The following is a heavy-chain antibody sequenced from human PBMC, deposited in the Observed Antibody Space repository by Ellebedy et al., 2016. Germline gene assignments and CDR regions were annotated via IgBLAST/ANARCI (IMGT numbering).Heavy chain of an antibody. D-gene: IGHD4-17*01. CDR3: AKDRDDAGDFVFDS. V-gene: IGHV3-53*01. Sequence: GGSLRLSXAASGFTVGNNYMSWVRQAPGKGLEWVSLIYSGGDTSYADSVKGRFTISRDSSRNTLYLQMNSLRAEDTAVYYCAKDRDDAGDFVFDSWGQGTLVTVSS. CDR1: GFTVGNNY. J-gene: IGHJ4*02. CDR2: IYSGGDT.